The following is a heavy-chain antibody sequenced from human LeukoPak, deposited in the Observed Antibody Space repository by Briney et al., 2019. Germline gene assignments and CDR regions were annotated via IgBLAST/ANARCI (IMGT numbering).Heavy chain of an antibody. CDR3: ARHGSNYGDAFDI. V-gene: IGHV4-39*01. Sequence: SETLSLTCTVSGGSISSSSYYWGWIRQPPGKGLEWIGSIYYSGSTYYNPSLKSRVTISVDTSKNQFSLKLSSVTAADTALYYCARHGSNYGDAFDIWGQGTMVTVSS. CDR2: IYYSGST. CDR1: GGSISSSSYY. D-gene: IGHD4/OR15-4a*01. J-gene: IGHJ3*02.